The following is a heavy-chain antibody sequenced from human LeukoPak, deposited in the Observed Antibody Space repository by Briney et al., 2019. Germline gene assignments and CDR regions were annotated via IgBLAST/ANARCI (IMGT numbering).Heavy chain of an antibody. D-gene: IGHD5-18*01. Sequence: AETLSLTCAVSGYSISSGYYWGWIRQPPGKGVGWIGGIYHSGSTYYNPSLKGRVTISVATSKDQSSLTLSPVTAADTAVYYCAKPRYRYGYGSAFDIWGQGTMVTVSS. V-gene: IGHV4-38-2*01. CDR1: GYSISSGYY. CDR3: AKPRYRYGYGSAFDI. CDR2: IYHSGST. J-gene: IGHJ3*02.